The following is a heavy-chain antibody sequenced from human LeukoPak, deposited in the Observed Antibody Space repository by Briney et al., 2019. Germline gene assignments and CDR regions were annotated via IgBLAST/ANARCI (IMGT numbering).Heavy chain of an antibody. CDR3: STDPRLLIY. J-gene: IGHJ4*01. CDR2: ITSSSTSM. Sequence: GGSLRLSCAASGFTFTTYSMNWVRQAPGKGLEWVSSITSSSTSMYYADSVKGRFTISRDNAKNSLYLQMNSLRPDDTALYYCSTDPRLLIYWGHGTLVTVSS. D-gene: IGHD2-8*01. V-gene: IGHV3-21*04. CDR1: GFTFTTYS.